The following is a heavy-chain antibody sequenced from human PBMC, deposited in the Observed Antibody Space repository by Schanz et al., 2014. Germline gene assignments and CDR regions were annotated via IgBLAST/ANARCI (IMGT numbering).Heavy chain of an antibody. CDR1: GFTFSSYA. D-gene: IGHD3-3*01. J-gene: IGHJ6*02. Sequence: VQLVESGGGVVQPGGSLRLSCAASGFTFSSYAMSWVRQAPGKGLEWVSTIAMGGSHTFYADSVTGRFTISGDNSKHTPFLQMNSLRVEDPAIYCCAKIWKALHLTGRAGWSDGMDIWGQGTTVVVPS. CDR2: IAMGGSHT. V-gene: IGHV3-23*04. CDR3: AKIWKALHLTGRAGWSDGMDI.